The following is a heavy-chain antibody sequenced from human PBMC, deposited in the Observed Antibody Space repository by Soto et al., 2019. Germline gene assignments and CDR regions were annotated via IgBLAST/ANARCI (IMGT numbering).Heavy chain of an antibody. D-gene: IGHD3-10*01. CDR1: GFTFSSYA. CDR3: AKDQWFGSGPIFDY. Sequence: PGGSLRLSCAASGFTFSSYAMSWVRQTPGKGLEWVSTVSVSGGSTYYADSVKGRFAISRDNSKNTLSLQMNSLRAEDTAVYYCAKDQWFGSGPIFDYWGQGTLVTVYS. CDR2: VSVSGGST. J-gene: IGHJ4*02. V-gene: IGHV3-23*01.